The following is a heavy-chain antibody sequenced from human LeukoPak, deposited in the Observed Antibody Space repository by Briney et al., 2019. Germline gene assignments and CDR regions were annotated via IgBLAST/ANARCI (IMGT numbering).Heavy chain of an antibody. CDR3: GTSLDAAINT. Sequence: GGSLRLSCEASGFTFSSYWMTWVRQAPGKGLEWLANIKYDGSNKFYAAPVKGRFTISRDNARNSLYLQMNSLRVEDTALYYCGTSLDAAINTGGQGVLVTVSS. CDR1: GFTFSSYW. V-gene: IGHV3-7*01. CDR2: IKYDGSNK. J-gene: IGHJ4*02. D-gene: IGHD5-18*01.